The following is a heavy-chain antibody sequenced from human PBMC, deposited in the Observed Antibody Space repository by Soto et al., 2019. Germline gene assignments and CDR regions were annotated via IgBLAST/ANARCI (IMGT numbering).Heavy chain of an antibody. CDR1: GFTFISYA. Sequence: GSLRLSCAASGFTFISYAMSWVRQAPGKGLEWVSAISGSGGSTYYADSVKGRFTISRDNSKNTLYLQMNSLRAEDTAVYYCAREGDGGYSSSWLNWFDPWGQGTLVTVSS. J-gene: IGHJ5*02. D-gene: IGHD6-13*01. CDR2: ISGSGGST. CDR3: AREGDGGYSSSWLNWFDP. V-gene: IGHV3-23*01.